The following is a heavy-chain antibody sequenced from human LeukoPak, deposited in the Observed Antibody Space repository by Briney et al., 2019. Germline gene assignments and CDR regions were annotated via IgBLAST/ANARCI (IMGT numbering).Heavy chain of an antibody. D-gene: IGHD3-10*01. V-gene: IGHV3-7*01. Sequence: PGGSLRLSCAASGFTFGSYWMSWVRQAPGKGLEWVANIKQDGGKKYYVDSVEGRFTISRDNAKNSLYLQMNSLRAEDTAVYYRAREYGSGPYYFDFWGQGTLVTVSS. CDR3: AREYGSGPYYFDF. J-gene: IGHJ4*02. CDR2: IKQDGGKK. CDR1: GFTFGSYW.